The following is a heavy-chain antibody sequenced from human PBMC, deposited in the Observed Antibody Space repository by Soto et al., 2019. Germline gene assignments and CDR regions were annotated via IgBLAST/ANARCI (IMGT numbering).Heavy chain of an antibody. CDR3: AEWARYCSGADCRA. J-gene: IGHJ5*02. V-gene: IGHV3-23*01. CDR2: ISGSGTIT. Sequence: EVQLLESGGGLVQPGGALRHSCAASGFPFSSRAMSWVRQAPGKGLEWVSAISGSGTITYYADSVKGRFTISRDTGKNTLYLQMNSLRADDTAVYYCAEWARYCSGADCRAWGQGTLVTVSS. CDR1: GFPFSSRA. D-gene: IGHD2-15*01.